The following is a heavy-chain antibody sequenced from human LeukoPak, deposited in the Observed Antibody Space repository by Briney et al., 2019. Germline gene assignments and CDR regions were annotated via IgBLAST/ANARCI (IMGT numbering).Heavy chain of an antibody. CDR1: GFTFSTYA. CDR3: ANEYYYGSGSYYIVDAFVM. V-gene: IGHV3-23*01. D-gene: IGHD3-10*01. J-gene: IGHJ3*02. Sequence: GGSLRLSCAASGFTFSTYAMSWVRQAPGKGLEWVSAISGSGGSTYYADSVKGRFTISRDNSKNTLYLQMNSLRAEDTAVYYCANEYYYGSGSYYIVDAFVMGGERTVVTVSS. CDR2: ISGSGGST.